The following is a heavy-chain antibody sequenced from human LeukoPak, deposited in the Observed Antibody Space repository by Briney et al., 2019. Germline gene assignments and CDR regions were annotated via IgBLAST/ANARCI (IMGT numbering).Heavy chain of an antibody. D-gene: IGHD1-26*01. Sequence: SETLSLTCAVYGGSFSGYYWSWIRQPPGKGLEWIGEINHSGTTKYNPSLKSRVTISVDTSKNQFSLKLSSVTAADTAVYYCARSGSYSFWFDPWGQGTLVTVSS. CDR1: GGSFSGYY. CDR3: ARSGSYSFWFDP. V-gene: IGHV4-34*01. J-gene: IGHJ5*02. CDR2: INHSGTT.